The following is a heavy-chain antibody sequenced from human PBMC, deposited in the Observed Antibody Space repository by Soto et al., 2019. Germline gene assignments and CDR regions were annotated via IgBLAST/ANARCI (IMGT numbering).Heavy chain of an antibody. CDR3: ARSVLP. V-gene: IGHV4-31*03. J-gene: IGHJ5*02. CDR1: GGSISSRGYY. Sequence: QVQLQASGPGLGKTSQTRSLTCTVSGGSISSRGYYWSWIRQHTGKGLEWIGYIYYSGSTYYHPSLQRRVTISVDTSTYLLSLKLSSVTAADTAVYYCARSVLPWGQGTLVTVSS. CDR2: IYYSGST.